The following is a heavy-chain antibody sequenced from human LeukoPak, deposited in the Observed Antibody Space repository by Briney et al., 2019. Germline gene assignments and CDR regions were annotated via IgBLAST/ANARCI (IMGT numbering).Heavy chain of an antibody. J-gene: IGHJ5*02. V-gene: IGHV4-30-4*01. Sequence: SETLSLTCTVSGASIRSGDYYWSWIRQPPGKGLEWIAYISHSGGTYYNPSLKSRATISLDTSRNQFSLKLSSVTAADTAVYYCARDFQGGPNDPWGQGTLVTVSP. D-gene: IGHD2-15*01. CDR3: ARDFQGGPNDP. CDR1: GASIRSGDYY. CDR2: ISHSGGT.